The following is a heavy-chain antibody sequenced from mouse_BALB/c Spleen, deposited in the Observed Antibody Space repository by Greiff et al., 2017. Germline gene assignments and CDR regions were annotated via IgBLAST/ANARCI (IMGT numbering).Heavy chain of an antibody. CDR3: ARFTVVDAMDY. CDR1: GYSFTSYY. CDR2: IDPFNGGT. Sequence: VQLKESGPELMKPGASVKISCKASGYSFTSYYMHWVKQSHGKSLEWIGYIDPFNGGTSYNQKFKGKATLTVDKSSSTAYMHLSSLTSEDSAVYYCARFTVVDAMDYWGQGTSVTVSS. V-gene: IGHV1S135*01. J-gene: IGHJ4*01. D-gene: IGHD1-1*01.